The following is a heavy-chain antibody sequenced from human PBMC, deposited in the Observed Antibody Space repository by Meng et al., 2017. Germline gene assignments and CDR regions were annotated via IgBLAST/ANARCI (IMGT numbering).Heavy chain of an antibody. J-gene: IGHJ3*02. Sequence: GESLKISCAASGFTFSNAWMSWVRQAPGTGLECVGRIKSKTDGGTTDYAAPVKGRFTISRDDSKTTLYLQMNSLKTEDTAVYYCTTQIGYCSSTSCYIFDAFDIWGQGTMVTVSS. CDR3: TTQIGYCSSTSCYIFDAFDI. V-gene: IGHV3-15*01. CDR1: GFTFSNAW. D-gene: IGHD2-2*01. CDR2: IKSKTDGGTT.